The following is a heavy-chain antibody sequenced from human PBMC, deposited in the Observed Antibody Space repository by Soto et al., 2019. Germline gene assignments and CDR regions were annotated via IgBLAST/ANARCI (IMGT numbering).Heavy chain of an antibody. Sequence: PSETLSLTCAVYGGSFSGYYWSWIRQPPGKGLEWIGEINHSGSTNYNPSLKSRVTISVDTSKNQFSLKLSSVTAADTAVYYCARGLGDSSGWPPSSYYYYGMDVWGQGTTVTVSS. V-gene: IGHV4-34*01. CDR2: INHSGST. CDR1: GGSFSGYY. J-gene: IGHJ6*02. CDR3: ARGLGDSSGWPPSSYYYYGMDV. D-gene: IGHD6-19*01.